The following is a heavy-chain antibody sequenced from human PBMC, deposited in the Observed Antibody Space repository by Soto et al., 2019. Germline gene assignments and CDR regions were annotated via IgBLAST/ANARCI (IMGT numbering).Heavy chain of an antibody. J-gene: IGHJ4*02. D-gene: IGHD3-22*01. CDR1: GFTFDDYA. V-gene: IGHV3-9*01. CDR3: AKAHYYDSSGYPIGGYYFDY. Sequence: GGSLRLSCAASGFTFDDYAMHWVRQAPGKGLEWVSGISWNSGSIGYADSVKGRFTISRDNAKNSLYLQMNSLRAEDTALHYCAKAHYYDSSGYPIGGYYFDYWGQGTLVTVSS. CDR2: ISWNSGSI.